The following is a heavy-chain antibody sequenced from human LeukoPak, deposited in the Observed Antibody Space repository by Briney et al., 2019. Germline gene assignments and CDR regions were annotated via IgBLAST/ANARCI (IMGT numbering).Heavy chain of an antibody. CDR2: IYSGGST. CDR3: ARVGYSSGWVRA. J-gene: IGHJ4*02. CDR1: GFTVSTNY. D-gene: IGHD6-19*01. Sequence: GGSLRLSCAASGFTVSTNYMSWVRQAPGKGREWVSVIYSGGSTYYADSVKGRFTISRDNSKNTLFLQMNSLRAEDTAVYYCARVGYSSGWVRAWGQGTLVTVSS. V-gene: IGHV3-53*01.